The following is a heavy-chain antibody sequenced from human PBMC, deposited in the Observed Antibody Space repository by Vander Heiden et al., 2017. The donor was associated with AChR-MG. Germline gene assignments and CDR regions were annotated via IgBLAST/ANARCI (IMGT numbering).Heavy chain of an antibody. V-gene: IGHV3-64*01. J-gene: IGHJ3*02. CDR2: ISSNGGST. Sequence: EVQLVASGGGLVQPGWSLRLSCAASGFTFSSYAMHWVRQAPGKGLEYVSAISSNGGSTYYANSVKGRFTIFRDNSKNTLYLQMGSLRAEDMAVYYCARDSGTHAFDIWGQGTMVTVSS. CDR3: ARDSGTHAFDI. CDR1: GFTFSSYA.